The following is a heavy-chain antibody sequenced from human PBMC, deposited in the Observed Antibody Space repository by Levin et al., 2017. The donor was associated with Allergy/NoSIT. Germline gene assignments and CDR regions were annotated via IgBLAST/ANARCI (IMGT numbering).Heavy chain of an antibody. D-gene: IGHD1-26*01. V-gene: IGHV3-7*01. CDR3: ARARGGGSYFPFDY. CDR2: IKQDGSEK. CDR1: GFTFSSYW. J-gene: IGHJ4*02. Sequence: GESLKISCAASGFTFSSYWMSWVRQAPGKGLEWVANIKQDGSEKYYVDSVKGRFTISRDNAKNSLYLQMNSLRAEDTAVYYCARARGGGSYFPFDYWGQGTLVTVSS.